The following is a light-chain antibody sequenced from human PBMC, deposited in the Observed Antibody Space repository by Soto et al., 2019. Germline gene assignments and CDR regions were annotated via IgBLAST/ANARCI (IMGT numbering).Light chain of an antibody. CDR1: QRISSY. J-gene: IGKJ4*01. Sequence: EIVLTQSPATLSLSPGDRATLSCRASQRISSYLAWYQQKPGQAPRLFIYDASNRATGIPARFSGSGSGTDFTLTISSLEPEDFAVYYCQQRSNWPPFFGGGTKVDIK. CDR3: QQRSNWPPF. CDR2: DAS. V-gene: IGKV3-11*01.